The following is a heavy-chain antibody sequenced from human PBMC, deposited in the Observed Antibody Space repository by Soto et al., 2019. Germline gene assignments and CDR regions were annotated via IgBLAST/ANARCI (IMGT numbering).Heavy chain of an antibody. D-gene: IGHD6-19*01. Sequence: EVQLVESGGGHVKPGGSLKLSCAASGLICVSFSMTWVRQAPGKGLEWVATISPSGSYIYYAESMKGRFTISRDNAKNSVYLEMNSLRDEDTAVFYCAAHPGDSSGWYAHWGQGNVVTVSS. V-gene: IGHV3-21*01. CDR3: AAHPGDSSGWYAH. J-gene: IGHJ5*02. CDR2: ISPSGSYI. CDR1: GLICVSFS.